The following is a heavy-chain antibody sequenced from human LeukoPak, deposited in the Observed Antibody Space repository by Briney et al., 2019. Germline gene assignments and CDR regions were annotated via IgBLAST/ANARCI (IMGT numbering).Heavy chain of an antibody. D-gene: IGHD5-18*01. V-gene: IGHV4-59*08. Sequence: SETLSRTCTGSGGSISSYYWSWIRQPPGQELEWSGYIYYSGSTNYNPSLKSRVTISVDTSKNQFSLKLSSVTAADTSVYYCASLVDTAMSYWGQGTLVTVSS. CDR3: ASLVDTAMSY. J-gene: IGHJ4*02. CDR2: IYYSGST. CDR1: GGSISSYY.